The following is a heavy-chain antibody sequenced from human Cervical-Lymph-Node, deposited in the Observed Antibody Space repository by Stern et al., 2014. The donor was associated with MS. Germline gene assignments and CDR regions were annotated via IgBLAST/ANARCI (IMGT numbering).Heavy chain of an antibody. J-gene: IGHJ4*02. Sequence: EVQLVESGGGLVQPGGSLRLSCAASGFTFSSYDMHWVRQAKGKGLEWVSAIGHAGNTYYPGSVKGRFTISRENAKNSLYLQMNSLRAGDTAVYYCARGTHCSGGSCYSSDYFDYWGQGTLVTVSS. CDR2: IGHAGNT. CDR1: GFTFSSYD. D-gene: IGHD2-15*01. V-gene: IGHV3-13*01. CDR3: ARGTHCSGGSCYSSDYFDY.